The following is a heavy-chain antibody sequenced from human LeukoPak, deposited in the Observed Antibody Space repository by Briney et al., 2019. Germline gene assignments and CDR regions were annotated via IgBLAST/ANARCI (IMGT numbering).Heavy chain of an antibody. CDR1: GASISSYY. D-gene: IGHD5-12*01. Sequence: PSESLSLTCTVSGASISSYYWSWIRQPPGKGLEWIGYIYFSGSTNYNPSLKSRVTISVDTSKNQFSLKLTSATAADTAIYYCARGDDYKSTLFDYWGQGTLVTVSS. CDR3: ARGDDYKSTLFDY. V-gene: IGHV4-59*01. CDR2: IYFSGST. J-gene: IGHJ4*02.